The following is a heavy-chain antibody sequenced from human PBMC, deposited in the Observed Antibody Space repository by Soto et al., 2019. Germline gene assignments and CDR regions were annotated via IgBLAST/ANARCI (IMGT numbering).Heavy chain of an antibody. J-gene: IGHJ6*01. Sequence: PRGSLLLSCATSVFTFSDYYMSWIRQAPGKGLEWVSYISSSSSYTNYADSVKGRFTISRDNAKNSLYLQMNSLKASDTAMYYCARRGAGQQYSYYYGMDVWGQGTTVTVSS. V-gene: IGHV3-11*03. CDR2: ISSSSSYT. CDR1: VFTFSDYY. CDR3: ARRGAGQQYSYYYGMDV. D-gene: IGHD6-13*01.